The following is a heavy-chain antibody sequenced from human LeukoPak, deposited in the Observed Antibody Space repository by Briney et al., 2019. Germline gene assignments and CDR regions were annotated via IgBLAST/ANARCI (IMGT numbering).Heavy chain of an antibody. Sequence: SETLSLTGTVSGGSISSYYWSWIRQPPGKGLEWIGYIYYSGSTNYNPSLKSRVTISVDTSKNQFSLKLSSVTAADTAGYYCAREVVVVAATEYNWFDPWGQGTLVTVSS. J-gene: IGHJ5*02. CDR1: GGSISSYY. CDR2: IYYSGST. CDR3: AREVVVVAATEYNWFDP. D-gene: IGHD2-15*01. V-gene: IGHV4-59*01.